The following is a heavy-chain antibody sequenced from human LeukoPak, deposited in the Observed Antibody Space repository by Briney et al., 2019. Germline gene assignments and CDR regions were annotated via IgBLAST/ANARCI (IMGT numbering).Heavy chain of an antibody. Sequence: ASETLSLTCAVYGGSFRGYRWGWSRQSPGKGMEWIGEIDDSGITNYNPSLKSRVTISEDTSKNQFSLKLSSVTAADTAVYYCARDPIAARLISREDVWGKGTTVTVSS. V-gene: IGHV4-34*01. CDR2: IDDSGIT. CDR3: ARDPIAARLISREDV. CDR1: GGSFRGYR. D-gene: IGHD6-6*01. J-gene: IGHJ6*04.